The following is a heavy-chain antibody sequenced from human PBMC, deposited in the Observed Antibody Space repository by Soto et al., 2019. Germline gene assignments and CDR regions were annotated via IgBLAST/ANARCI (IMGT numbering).Heavy chain of an antibody. J-gene: IGHJ4*02. CDR2: ISYDGKNT. CDR1: GFTFSGYA. CDR3: ARYCYGFDY. D-gene: IGHD3-10*01. Sequence: PGGSLRLSCAASGFTFSGYAMHWVRQAAGKGLEWVAVISYDGKNTYYADSVKGRLTISRDNSKNALYLHMNSLRAEDTAVYYCARYCYGFDYWGKETLVIVSS. V-gene: IGHV3-30*01.